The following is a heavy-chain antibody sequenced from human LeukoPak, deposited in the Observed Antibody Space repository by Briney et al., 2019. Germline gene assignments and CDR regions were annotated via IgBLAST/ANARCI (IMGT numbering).Heavy chain of an antibody. CDR3: ARDPETERGRDGLDC. J-gene: IGHJ4*02. V-gene: IGHV3-7*01. CDR2: VKEDGSEK. D-gene: IGHD1-14*01. CDR1: GFTFSNYW. Sequence: GGSLRLSCAASGFTFSNYWMSWVRQAPGKGLEWVANVKEDGSEKYYMDSVKGRFIISRDNAKNSLYLQMSSLRVEDTAVYFCARDPETERGRDGLDCWGQGTLVTVSS.